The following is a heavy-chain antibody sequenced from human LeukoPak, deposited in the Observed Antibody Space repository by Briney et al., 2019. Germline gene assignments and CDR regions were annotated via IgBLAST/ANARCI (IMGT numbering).Heavy chain of an antibody. CDR3: VRARLERRISAFDY. V-gene: IGHV4-38-2*02. Sequence: SETLSLTCTVSGYSISSGYFWGWIRQPPGKGLEWIGSFYHSGITYYNPSLKSRVTISVEMSKNQFSLRLSSVTAADTAVYYCVRARLERRISAFDYWGQGTLVTVSS. J-gene: IGHJ4*02. CDR1: GYSISSGYF. CDR2: FYHSGIT. D-gene: IGHD1-1*01.